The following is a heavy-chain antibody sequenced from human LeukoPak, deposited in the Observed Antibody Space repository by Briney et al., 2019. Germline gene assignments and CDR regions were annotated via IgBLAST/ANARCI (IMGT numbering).Heavy chain of an antibody. Sequence: GGSLRLSCAASGFTFSSYAMRWVRQAPGKGLEWVSAISGGGGSTYYADSVKGRFTISRDNSKNTLYLQMNSLRAEDTAVYYCAKDIEYSDGPPDYWGQGTLVTVSS. CDR2: ISGGGGST. D-gene: IGHD5-18*01. CDR1: GFTFSSYA. V-gene: IGHV3-23*01. J-gene: IGHJ4*02. CDR3: AKDIEYSDGPPDY.